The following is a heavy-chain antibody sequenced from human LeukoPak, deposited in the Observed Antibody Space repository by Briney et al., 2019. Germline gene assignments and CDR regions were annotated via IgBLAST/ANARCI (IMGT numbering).Heavy chain of an antibody. Sequence: PGRSLRLSCAASGFTFDDYAMHWVRQAPGKGLEWVSGISWNSGSIGYADSVKGRFTISRDNAKNSLYLQMNSLRAEDTAVYYCARDRHYGSGSYYGYWGQGTLVTVSS. V-gene: IGHV3-9*01. CDR2: ISWNSGSI. CDR3: ARDRHYGSGSYYGY. D-gene: IGHD3-10*01. J-gene: IGHJ4*02. CDR1: GFTFDDYA.